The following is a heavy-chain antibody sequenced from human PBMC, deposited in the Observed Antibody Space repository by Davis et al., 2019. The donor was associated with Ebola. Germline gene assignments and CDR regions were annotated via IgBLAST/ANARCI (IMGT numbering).Heavy chain of an antibody. Sequence: KVSCKGSGYSFTSYWIGWVRQIPGKGLEWMGIIYPGDSDTRYSPSFQGQVTISADKSISTAYLQWSSLKASDTAMYYCARRDFAAAGIGDYYGMDVWGQGTTVTVSS. CDR2: IYPGDSDT. CDR3: ARRDFAAAGIGDYYGMDV. J-gene: IGHJ6*02. V-gene: IGHV5-51*01. D-gene: IGHD6-13*01. CDR1: GYSFTSYW.